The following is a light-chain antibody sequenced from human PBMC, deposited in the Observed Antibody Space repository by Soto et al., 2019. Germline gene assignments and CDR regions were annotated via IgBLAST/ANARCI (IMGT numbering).Light chain of an antibody. V-gene: IGKV3-20*01. CDR1: QSVSSPY. J-gene: IGKJ3*01. CDR2: GAS. Sequence: VVTQSPVTLSLSPGERATLACRASQSVSSPYLAWYQQKPGQPPSLLIYGASSRATDIPDRFIGSGSGTESTLTIASLAPEDFSMYYSEKYGSSPFTFGPGTKVDI. CDR3: EKYGSSPFT.